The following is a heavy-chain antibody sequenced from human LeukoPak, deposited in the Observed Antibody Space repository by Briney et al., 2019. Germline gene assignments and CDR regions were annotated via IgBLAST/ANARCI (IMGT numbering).Heavy chain of an antibody. J-gene: IGHJ6*02. D-gene: IGHD3-22*01. V-gene: IGHV1-69*13. CDR2: ITPIFGTA. Sequence: SVKVSCKASGGTFSSYAISWVRQAPGQGLEWMGGITPIFGTANYAQKFQGRVTITADESTSTAYMELSSLRSEDTAVYYCARDLYLYYDSSGYSGMDVWGQGTTVTVSS. CDR1: GGTFSSYA. CDR3: ARDLYLYYDSSGYSGMDV.